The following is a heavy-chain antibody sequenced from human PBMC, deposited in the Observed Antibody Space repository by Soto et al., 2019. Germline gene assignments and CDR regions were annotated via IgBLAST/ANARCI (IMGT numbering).Heavy chain of an antibody. CDR1: GDSISGGASF. J-gene: IGHJ5*02. V-gene: IGHV4-31*03. D-gene: IGHD2-2*01. CDR3: AKLSCTSSTCYFPGWFDP. CDR2: VYYSGSS. Sequence: PSETLSLTCPVSGDSISGGASFWSWIRQPPGKGLEWIANVYYSGSSYYNPSLKSRLTISVDTTKNQFSLQLKSMTAADTAVYYCAKLSCTSSTCYFPGWFDPWGQGTLVTVSS.